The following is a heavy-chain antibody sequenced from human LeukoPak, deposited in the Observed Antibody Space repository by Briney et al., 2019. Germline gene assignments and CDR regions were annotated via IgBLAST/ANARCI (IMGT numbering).Heavy chain of an antibody. Sequence: PSETLSLTCSISGGSISDYYWNWIRQPPGKGLEWIGYIYYSGSTTYNPSLKSRVTMSVDTSKNQFSLRLSSVTAADTAVYYCARGSWCSYTNCMLRPFDYWGQGSLVIVSS. D-gene: IGHD2-2*01. CDR2: IYYSGST. CDR3: ARGSWCSYTNCMLRPFDY. J-gene: IGHJ4*02. CDR1: GGSISDYY. V-gene: IGHV4-59*01.